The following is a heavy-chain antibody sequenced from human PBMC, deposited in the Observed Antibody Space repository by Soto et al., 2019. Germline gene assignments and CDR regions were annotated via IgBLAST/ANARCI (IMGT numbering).Heavy chain of an antibody. CDR3: VRGIMRGTATILRDERFDS. J-gene: IGHJ5*01. V-gene: IGHV1-69*01. Sequence: QVQLVQSGAEVKKPGSSVKVSCKASGGTFNNHAINWVRQAPGQGLEWMGGIIPIFGTANYAQKFQGRVTITTDELTSSAYMYLSRLTLQETAVYYCVRGIMRGTATILRDERFDSWGQGTVVTVSS. D-gene: IGHD5-12*01. CDR1: GGTFNNHA. CDR2: IIPIFGTA.